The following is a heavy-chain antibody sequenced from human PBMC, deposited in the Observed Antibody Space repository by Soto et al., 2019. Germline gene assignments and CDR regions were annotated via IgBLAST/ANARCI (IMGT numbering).Heavy chain of an antibody. CDR1: GVSISSSY. D-gene: IGHD2-2*01. CDR2: IYYTGTT. V-gene: IGHV4-59*01. J-gene: IGHJ4*02. CDR3: ARGGNRNSTTASGVGGFDF. Sequence: SETLSLTCTVSGVSISSSYWSWLRQSQGTGLEWIGDIYYTGTTNYNPSLKRRVTISLDTAKNQFSLNVNSLTTAGTAVYFCARGGNRNSTTASGVGGFDFWGQGTLVTSPQ.